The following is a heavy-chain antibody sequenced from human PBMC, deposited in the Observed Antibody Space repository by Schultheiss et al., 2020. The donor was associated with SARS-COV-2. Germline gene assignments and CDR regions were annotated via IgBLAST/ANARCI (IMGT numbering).Heavy chain of an antibody. Sequence: GGSLRLSCAASGFTFSSYSMSWVRQAPGKGLEWVSVIYSGGSTYYADSVKGRFTISRDNSKNTLYLQMNSLRAEDTAVYYCARGLGGSYYYGMDVWGQGTTVTVSS. D-gene: IGHD1-26*01. CDR2: IYSGGST. J-gene: IGHJ6*02. CDR1: GFTFSSYS. V-gene: IGHV3-66*02. CDR3: ARGLGGSYYYGMDV.